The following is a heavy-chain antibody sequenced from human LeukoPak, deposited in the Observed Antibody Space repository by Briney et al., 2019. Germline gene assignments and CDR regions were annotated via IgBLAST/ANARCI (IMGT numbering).Heavy chain of an antibody. CDR2: IYSGGST. CDR1: GVTVSSNY. V-gene: IGHV3-53*01. D-gene: IGHD1-1*01. CDR3: AKDLNWIYYYYGMDV. J-gene: IGHJ6*02. Sequence: PGGSLRLSCVASGVTVSSNYMSWVRQAPGKGLECVSVIYSGGSTDYADSVKGRFTISRDNSKNTLYLQMNSLRAEDTAVYYCAKDLNWIYYYYGMDVWGQGTTVTVSS.